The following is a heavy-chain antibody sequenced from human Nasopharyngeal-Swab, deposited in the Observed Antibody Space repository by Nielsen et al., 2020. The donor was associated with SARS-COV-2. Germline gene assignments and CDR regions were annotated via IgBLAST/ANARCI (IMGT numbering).Heavy chain of an antibody. CDR3: ARGATTGIDY. V-gene: IGHV5-51*01. CDR2: IYPLDSDT. D-gene: IGHD4/OR15-4a*01. J-gene: IGHJ4*02. Sequence: KVSCKGSGYSFTNDWIGWVRQMPGKGLEWMGLIYPLDSDTIYSPSFQGQVTISANTSISTAYLQWSSLKASDTAIYYCARGATTGIDYWGQGTLVTVSS. CDR1: GYSFTNDW.